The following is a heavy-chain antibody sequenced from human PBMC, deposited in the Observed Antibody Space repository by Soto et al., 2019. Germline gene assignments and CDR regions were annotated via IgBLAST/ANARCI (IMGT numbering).Heavy chain of an antibody. CDR3: ARDPNYYDSSGPFDY. D-gene: IGHD3-22*01. CDR1: GYTFTSYY. J-gene: IGHJ4*02. CDR2: INPSGGST. V-gene: IGHV1-46*01. Sequence: ASVKVSCKASGYTFTSYYMHWVRQAPGQGLEWMGIINPSGGSTSYAQKFQGRVTMTRDTSTSTVYMELSSLRSEDTAVYYCARDPNYYDSSGPFDYWGQGTLVTVSS.